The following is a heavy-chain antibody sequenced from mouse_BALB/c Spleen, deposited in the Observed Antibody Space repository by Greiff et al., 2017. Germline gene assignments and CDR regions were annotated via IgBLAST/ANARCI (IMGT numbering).Heavy chain of an antibody. CDR3: ARGITTVVPFDY. Sequence: EVQGVESGGGLVKPGGSLKLSCAASGFTFSSYAMSWVRQTPEKRLEWVASISSGGSNYYPDSVKGRFTISRDNARNILYLQMSSLRSEDTAMYYCARGITTVVPFDYWGQGTTLTVSS. D-gene: IGHD1-1*01. CDR2: ISSGGSN. V-gene: IGHV5-6-5*01. CDR1: GFTFSSYA. J-gene: IGHJ2*01.